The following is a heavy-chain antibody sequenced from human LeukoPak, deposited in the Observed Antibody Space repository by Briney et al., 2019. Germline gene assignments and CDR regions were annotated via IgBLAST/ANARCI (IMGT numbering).Heavy chain of an antibody. CDR3: AKGQVGSGSYYRFDY. CDR1: GFTFSTYA. V-gene: IGHV3-23*01. Sequence: GGSLRLSCATSGFTFSTYAMSWVRQAPGKGLEWFSSISGSGGSTYYADSVKGRFTISRDNSKNTLYLQMNSLRAEDTAVYYCAKGQVGSGSYYRFDYWGQGTLVTVSS. D-gene: IGHD3-22*01. CDR2: ISGSGGST. J-gene: IGHJ4*02.